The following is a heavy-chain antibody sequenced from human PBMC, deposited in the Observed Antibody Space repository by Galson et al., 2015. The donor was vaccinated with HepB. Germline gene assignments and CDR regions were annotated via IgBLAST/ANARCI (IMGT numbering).Heavy chain of an antibody. D-gene: IGHD6-13*01. Sequence: SVKVSCKASGGTFSSYAISWVRQAPGQGLEWMGGIIPIFGTANYAQKFQGRVTITADESTSTAYMELSSLRSDDTAVYYCARDSSSWSPYYYYYYMDVWGKGTTVTVSS. CDR3: ARDSSSWSPYYYYYYMDV. V-gene: IGHV1-69*13. CDR2: IIPIFGTA. CDR1: GGTFSSYA. J-gene: IGHJ6*03.